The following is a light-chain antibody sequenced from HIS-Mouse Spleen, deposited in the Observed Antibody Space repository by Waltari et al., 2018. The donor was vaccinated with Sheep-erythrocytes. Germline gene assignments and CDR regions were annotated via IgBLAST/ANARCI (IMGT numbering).Light chain of an antibody. V-gene: IGLV2-23*01. CDR1: SSDVGRYNL. Sequence: QSALTQPASVSGSPGQSITISGTGTSSDVGRYNLVSCYQQHPGKAPKLMIYEGSKRPSWVSNRYSGSKCGNTVSLTISGLQAGDEADYYCCTYAGSSTWVFGGGTKLTVL. CDR2: EGS. J-gene: IGLJ3*02. CDR3: CTYAGSSTWV.